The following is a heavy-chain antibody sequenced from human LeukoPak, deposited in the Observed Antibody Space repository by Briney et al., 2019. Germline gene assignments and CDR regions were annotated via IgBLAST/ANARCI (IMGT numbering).Heavy chain of an antibody. D-gene: IGHD3-9*01. CDR3: ARGRYFDWLSRGYYYYMDV. CDR2: INHSGST. Sequence: ASETLSLTCTISGYSLSSGYYWSWIRQPPGKGLEWIGEINHSGSTNYNPSLKSRVTMSVDTSKNQFSLKLSSVTAADTAVYYCARGRYFDWLSRGYYYYMDVWGKGTTVTISS. CDR1: GYSLSSGYY. V-gene: IGHV4-38-2*02. J-gene: IGHJ6*03.